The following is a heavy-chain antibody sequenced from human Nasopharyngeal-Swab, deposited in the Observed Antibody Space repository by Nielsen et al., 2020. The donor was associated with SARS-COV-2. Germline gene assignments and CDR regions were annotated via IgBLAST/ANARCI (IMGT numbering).Heavy chain of an antibody. V-gene: IGHV1-2*06. CDR2: INPKSGGT. D-gene: IGHD6-6*01. CDR1: GYTFTVSY. CDR3: ARDLGSSSSTDN. J-gene: IGHJ4*02. Sequence: ASVKVSCKASGYTFTVSYIHWVRQAPGQGLEWMGRINPKSGGTVYAQKFQGRVTMTGDTSFSTAIMDLSSLTSDDTAVYYCARDLGSSSSTDNWGQGTLVTVSA.